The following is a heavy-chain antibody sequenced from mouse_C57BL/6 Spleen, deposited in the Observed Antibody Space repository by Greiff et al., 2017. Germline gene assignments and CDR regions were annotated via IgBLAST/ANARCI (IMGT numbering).Heavy chain of an antibody. D-gene: IGHD1-1*01. J-gene: IGHJ4*01. V-gene: IGHV1-74*01. CDR2: IHPSDSDT. Sequence: QVQLQQPGAELVKPGASVKVSCKASGYTFTSYWMPWVKQRPGQGLEWIGRIHPSDSDTNYNPKLKGNATLTVDKSSSTAYMQLSSLTSEDSAVYYCAIYGSPLYYAMDYWGQGTSVTVSS. CDR1: GYTFTSYW. CDR3: AIYGSPLYYAMDY.